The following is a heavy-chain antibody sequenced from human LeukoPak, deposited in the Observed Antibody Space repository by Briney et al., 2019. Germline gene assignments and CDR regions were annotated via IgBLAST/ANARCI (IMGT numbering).Heavy chain of an antibody. J-gene: IGHJ4*02. CDR3: ARVWRGYTGYDSPLDY. CDR2: IYYSGST. D-gene: IGHD5-12*01. Sequence: SETLSLTCTVSGGSISSYYWSWIRQPPGKELEWIGYIYYSGSTNYNPSLKSRVTISVDTSKNQFSLKLSSVTAADTAVYYCARVWRGYTGYDSPLDYSGQGPLVTVSS. V-gene: IGHV4-59*01. CDR1: GGSISSYY.